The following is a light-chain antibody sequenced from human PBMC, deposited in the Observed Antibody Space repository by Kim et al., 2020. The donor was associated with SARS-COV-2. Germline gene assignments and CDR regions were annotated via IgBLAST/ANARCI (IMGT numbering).Light chain of an antibody. V-gene: IGKV3-15*01. Sequence: EIVMTQSPATLSVSPGERATLSCRASQSVSSNLVWYQQKPGQAPRLLIYGASARATGVPARFSGSGSGTEFTPTISSLQAEDFAVYYCQQYNNWPRTFGQGTKVEIK. CDR3: QQYNNWPRT. CDR1: QSVSSN. J-gene: IGKJ1*01. CDR2: GAS.